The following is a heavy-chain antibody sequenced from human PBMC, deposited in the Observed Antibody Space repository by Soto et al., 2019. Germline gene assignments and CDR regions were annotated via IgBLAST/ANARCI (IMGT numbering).Heavy chain of an antibody. CDR2: IYYSGST. Sequence: SETLSLTCTVSGGSISSGGYYWSWIRQYPGKGLEWIGYIYYSGSTYYNPSLKSRVTISVDTSKNQFSLKLSSVTAADTAVYYCARDYEAAGRGKFDPWGQGTLVTVSS. CDR1: GGSISSGGYY. D-gene: IGHD6-13*01. J-gene: IGHJ5*02. V-gene: IGHV4-31*03. CDR3: ARDYEAAGRGKFDP.